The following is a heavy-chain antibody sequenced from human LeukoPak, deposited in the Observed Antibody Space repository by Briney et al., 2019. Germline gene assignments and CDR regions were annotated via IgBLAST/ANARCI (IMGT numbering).Heavy chain of an antibody. CDR2: ISSSSSYI. CDR1: GFTFSSYS. J-gene: IGHJ4*02. Sequence: GGSLRLSCAASGFTFSSYSMNWVRQAPGKGLEWVSSISSSSSYIYYADSVKGRFTISRDNAKNSLYLQMNSLRAEDTAFYYCARSGYSSSWYMFWGQGSLVTVSS. V-gene: IGHV3-21*01. D-gene: IGHD6-13*01. CDR3: ARSGYSSSWYMF.